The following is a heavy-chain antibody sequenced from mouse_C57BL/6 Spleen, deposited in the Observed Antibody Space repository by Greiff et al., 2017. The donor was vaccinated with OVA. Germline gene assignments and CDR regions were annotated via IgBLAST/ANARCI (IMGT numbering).Heavy chain of an antibody. Sequence: VQLQQPGAALVRPGSSVKLSCKASGYTFTCYWLHWVKQTPIQGLAWIGNIFPSDSETHYNQKFKDKATLTVDKSSSTAYMQLSSLTSEDSAVYYCASVGAMDYWGQGTSVTVSS. J-gene: IGHJ4*01. CDR3: ASVGAMDY. CDR2: IFPSDSET. CDR1: GYTFTCYW. V-gene: IGHV1-52*01.